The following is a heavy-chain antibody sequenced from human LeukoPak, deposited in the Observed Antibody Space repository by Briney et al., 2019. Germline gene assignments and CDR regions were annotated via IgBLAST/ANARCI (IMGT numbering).Heavy chain of an antibody. Sequence: GESLKISCKASGYRFTNYWIGWVRQMPGKGLEWMAIIYPGDSETRYSPSFQGQVTISVDKSISTAYLQWSSLKASDTAMYYCARALRTGQGDYVPVLWGQGTLVTVFS. CDR1: GYRFTNYW. V-gene: IGHV5-51*01. J-gene: IGHJ4*02. CDR2: IYPGDSET. D-gene: IGHD4-17*01. CDR3: ARALRTGQGDYVPVL.